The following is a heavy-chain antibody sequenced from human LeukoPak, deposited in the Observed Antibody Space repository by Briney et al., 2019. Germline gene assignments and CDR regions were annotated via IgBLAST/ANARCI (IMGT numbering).Heavy chain of an antibody. CDR3: GRDLPNIVAVPAAIGVDY. V-gene: IGHV1-18*01. CDR1: GYTFTSYG. Sequence: ASVKVSCKASGYTFTSYGISWVRQAPGQGLEWMGCISAYNGNTNYVQKLQGRVTMTTDTSTSTAYMELRSLRSDDTAVYYCGRDLPNIVAVPAAIGVDYWGQGTLATVSS. CDR2: ISAYNGNT. J-gene: IGHJ4*02. D-gene: IGHD2-2*01.